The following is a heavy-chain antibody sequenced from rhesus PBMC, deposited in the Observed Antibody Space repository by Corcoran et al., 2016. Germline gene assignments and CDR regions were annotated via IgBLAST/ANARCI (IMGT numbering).Heavy chain of an antibody. Sequence: EVQLVESGGGLVQPGGSLRLSCAASGFTFSGYDMNWFRQAPGKRLEWVSYLIYTGKTIYYADSVEGQFTISRDNAKNSLSLQMSSLRAEDTAVYYCTRETTGFEFWGQGALVTVSS. V-gene: IGHV3-136*01. CDR2: LIYTGKTI. CDR1: GFTFSGYD. CDR3: TRETTGFEF. J-gene: IGHJ1*01. D-gene: IGHD4-11*01.